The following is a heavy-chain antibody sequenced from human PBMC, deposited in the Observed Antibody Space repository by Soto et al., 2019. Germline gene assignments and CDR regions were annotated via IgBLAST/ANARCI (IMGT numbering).Heavy chain of an antibody. D-gene: IGHD5-18*01. V-gene: IGHV1-3*01. CDR1: GYTFTIYA. Sequence: ALVKVSCKASGYTFTIYAMHWARQAPGQRLEWMGWINAGNGNTKYSQKFQGRVTITRDTSASTAYMELSSLRSEDTAVYYCASSLGIQLWYDAFDIWGQGTMVTVSS. J-gene: IGHJ3*02. CDR2: INAGNGNT. CDR3: ASSLGIQLWYDAFDI.